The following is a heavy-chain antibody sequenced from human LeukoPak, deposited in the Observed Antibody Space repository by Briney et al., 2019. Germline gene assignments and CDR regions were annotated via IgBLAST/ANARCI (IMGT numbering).Heavy chain of an antibody. D-gene: IGHD3-22*01. Sequence: SETLSLTCAVFGGSFSGYYWSWIRQPPGKGLEWIGEINHSGSTNYNPSLKSRVTISVDTSKNQFSLKLSSVTAADTAVYYCASGVGDSSGPNWFDPWGQGTLVTVSS. J-gene: IGHJ5*02. CDR2: INHSGST. CDR3: ASGVGDSSGPNWFDP. CDR1: GGSFSGYY. V-gene: IGHV4-34*01.